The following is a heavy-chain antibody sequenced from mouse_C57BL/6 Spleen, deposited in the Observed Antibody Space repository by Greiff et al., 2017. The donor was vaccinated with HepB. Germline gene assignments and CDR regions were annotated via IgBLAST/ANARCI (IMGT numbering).Heavy chain of an antibody. Sequence: DVKLVESGPGLVKPSQSLSLTCSVTGYSITSGYYWNWIRQFPGNKLEWMGYISYDGSNNYNPSLKNRISITRDTSKNQFFLKLNSVTTEDTATYYCAREGTTVAYFDYWGQGTTLTVSS. J-gene: IGHJ2*01. CDR3: AREGTTVAYFDY. D-gene: IGHD1-1*01. CDR1: GYSITSGYY. CDR2: ISYDGSN. V-gene: IGHV3-6*01.